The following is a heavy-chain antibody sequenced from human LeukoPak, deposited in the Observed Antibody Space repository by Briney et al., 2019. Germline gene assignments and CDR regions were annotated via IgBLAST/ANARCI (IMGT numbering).Heavy chain of an antibody. CDR2: IRYDGSNK. V-gene: IGHV3-30*02. Sequence: GGSLRLSCAASGFTFSSYGMHWVRQAPGKGLEWVAFIRYDGSNKYYADSVRGRFTISRDNSKNTLYLQMNSLRAEDTAVYYCARDWLFPDAFDIWGQGTMVTVSS. D-gene: IGHD3-9*01. CDR3: ARDWLFPDAFDI. J-gene: IGHJ3*02. CDR1: GFTFSSYG.